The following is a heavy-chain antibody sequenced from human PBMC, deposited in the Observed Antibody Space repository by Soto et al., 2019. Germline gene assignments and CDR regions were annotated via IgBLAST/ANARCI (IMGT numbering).Heavy chain of an antibody. Sequence: GGSLRLSCAASGFTFDDYGMSWVRQAPGKGLEWVSGINWNGGSTGYADSVKGRFTISRDNAKNSLYLQMNSLRAEDTALYYCARSYAPYGYYYYYYMDVWGKGTTVTVSS. CDR1: GFTFDDYG. J-gene: IGHJ6*03. D-gene: IGHD2-21*01. CDR3: ARSYAPYGYYYYYYMDV. CDR2: INWNGGST. V-gene: IGHV3-20*04.